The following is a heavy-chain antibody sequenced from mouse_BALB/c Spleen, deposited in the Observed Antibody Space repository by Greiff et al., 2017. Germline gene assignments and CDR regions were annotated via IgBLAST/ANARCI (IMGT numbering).Heavy chain of an antibody. CDR1: GFTFSSYT. D-gene: IGHD2-4*01. V-gene: IGHV5-6-4*01. J-gene: IGHJ3*01. CDR3: TRERDDYAWFAY. Sequence: EVHLVESGGGLVKPGGSLKLSCAASGFTFSSYTMSWVRQTPEKRLEWVATISSGGSYTYYPDSVKGRFTISRDNAKNTLYLQMSSLKSEDTAMYYCTRERDDYAWFAYWGQGTLVTVSA. CDR2: ISSGGSYT.